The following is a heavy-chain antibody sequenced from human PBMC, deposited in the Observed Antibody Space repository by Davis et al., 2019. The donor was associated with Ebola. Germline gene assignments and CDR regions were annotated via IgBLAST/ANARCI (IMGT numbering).Heavy chain of an antibody. J-gene: IGHJ4*02. V-gene: IGHV1-69*10. CDR1: GGTFSSYA. Sequence: SVKVSCKASGGTFSSYAISWVRQAPGQGLEWMGGIIPVLGIANYAQKFQGRVTITADESTSTAYMELSSLRSDDTAVYYCARGFDSSGWDFDYWGQGTLVTVSS. CDR3: ARGFDSSGWDFDY. D-gene: IGHD6-19*01. CDR2: IIPVLGIA.